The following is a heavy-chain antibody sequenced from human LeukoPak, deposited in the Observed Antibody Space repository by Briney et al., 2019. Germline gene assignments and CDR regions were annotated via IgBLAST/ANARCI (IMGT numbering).Heavy chain of an antibody. CDR1: GDSISSSNYY. D-gene: IGHD4-17*01. Sequence: SETLSLTCTVSGDSISSSNYYWGWIRQPPGKGLEWIGNIYYTGSTFYNPSLKSRVTISVDTSKNQFSLKLNSVTAADTAVYYCARQSLRSWFDPWGQGTLVTVSS. V-gene: IGHV4-39*01. CDR3: ARQSLRSWFDP. CDR2: IYYTGST. J-gene: IGHJ5*02.